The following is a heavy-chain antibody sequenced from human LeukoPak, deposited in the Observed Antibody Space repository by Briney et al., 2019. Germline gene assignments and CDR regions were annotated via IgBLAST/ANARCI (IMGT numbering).Heavy chain of an antibody. CDR2: ISNNGGST. J-gene: IGHJ4*02. D-gene: IGHD5-12*01. CDR3: ARGYSGYQFDY. CDR1: GFTFSSYA. Sequence: GGSLRLSCAASGFTFSSYAMHWVRQAPGKGLEYVSVISNNGGSTYYADSVKGRFTISRDNSKNTLYLQMGSLRVEDTAVYYCARGYSGYQFDYWGQGTLVTVSS. V-gene: IGHV3-64*02.